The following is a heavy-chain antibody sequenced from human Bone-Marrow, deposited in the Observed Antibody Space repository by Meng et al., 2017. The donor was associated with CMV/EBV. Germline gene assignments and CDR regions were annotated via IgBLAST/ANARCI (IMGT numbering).Heavy chain of an antibody. CDR1: GFTFSSYW. D-gene: IGHD5-18*01. CDR3: VKDTAALAYGAFDI. CDR2: INSDGSST. Sequence: GESLKISCAASGFTFSSYWMHWVRQAPGKGLVWVSRINSDGSSTSYADSVKGRFTISRDNAKNTLYLQMNSLRAEDTALYYCVKDTAALAYGAFDIWGQGTMVTVSS. J-gene: IGHJ3*02. V-gene: IGHV3-74*01.